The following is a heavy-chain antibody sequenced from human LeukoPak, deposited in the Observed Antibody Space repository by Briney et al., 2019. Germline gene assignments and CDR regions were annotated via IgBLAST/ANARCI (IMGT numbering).Heavy chain of an antibody. J-gene: IGHJ4*02. Sequence: ASVKVSCKASGYTFTSYGISWVRQAPGQGLEWMGGIIPIFGTANYAQKFQGRVTITADESTSTAYMELSSLRSEDTAVYYCARGTSYYYDSSGYCPHHWGQGTLVTVSS. CDR1: GYTFTSYG. CDR2: IIPIFGTA. CDR3: ARGTSYYYDSSGYCPHH. V-gene: IGHV1-69*13. D-gene: IGHD3-22*01.